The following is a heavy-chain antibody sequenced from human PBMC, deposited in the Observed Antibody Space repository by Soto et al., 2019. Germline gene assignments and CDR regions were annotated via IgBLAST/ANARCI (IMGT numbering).Heavy chain of an antibody. CDR3: ARDGHTAYYFDY. CDR1: GGSISSYY. D-gene: IGHD5-18*01. CDR2: IYYSGST. V-gene: IGHV4-59*01. Sequence: VTLSRPCTVSGGSISSYYWSWIRQPPGKGLEWIGYIYYSGSTNYNPSLKSRVTISVDTSKDQFSLKLSSVTAADTAVYYCARDGHTAYYFDYWGQGTLVSVS. J-gene: IGHJ4*02.